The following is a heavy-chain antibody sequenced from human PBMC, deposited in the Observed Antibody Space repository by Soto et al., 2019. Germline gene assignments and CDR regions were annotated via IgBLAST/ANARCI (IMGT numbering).Heavy chain of an antibody. Sequence: QVQLVESGGGVVQPGRSLRLSCAASGFIFSRYAMQWVRQAPGKGLEWVAVIPYDGSNKYYVDSVKGRFTISRDNSKNSLYLQMNSLRAEDTAVYYCAREGMKNDAFDSWGQGTMVTVSS. J-gene: IGHJ3*02. CDR2: IPYDGSNK. CDR1: GFIFSRYA. D-gene: IGHD1-20*01. CDR3: AREGMKNDAFDS. V-gene: IGHV3-30-3*01.